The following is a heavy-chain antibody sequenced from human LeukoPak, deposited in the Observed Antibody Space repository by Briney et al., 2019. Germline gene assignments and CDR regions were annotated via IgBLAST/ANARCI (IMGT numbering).Heavy chain of an antibody. CDR1: GYTFTGYY. J-gene: IGHJ5*02. CDR3: ARVGIREGWLQARVPNWFDP. V-gene: IGHV1-2*02. D-gene: IGHD5-24*01. Sequence: GASVKVSCKASGYTFTGYYMHWVRQAPGQGLEWMGWINPNSGGTNYAQKFQGRVTMTRDTSISTAYMELSRLRSDDTAVYCCARVGIREGWLQARVPNWFDPWGQGTLVTVSS. CDR2: INPNSGGT.